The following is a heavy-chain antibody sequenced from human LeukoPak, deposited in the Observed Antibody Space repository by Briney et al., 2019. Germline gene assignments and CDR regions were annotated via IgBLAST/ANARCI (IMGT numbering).Heavy chain of an antibody. Sequence: SETLSLTCIVAGGSISSTSSYWGWIRQPPGKGLGWIGNIYYSGNTYYNPSLKSRVTISVDTSKNQFSLRLSSVTAADTAVYYCARARGLGAFNIWGQGILVTVSS. CDR2: IYYSGNT. J-gene: IGHJ3*02. CDR3: ARARGLGAFNI. CDR1: GGSISSTSSY. V-gene: IGHV4-39*01.